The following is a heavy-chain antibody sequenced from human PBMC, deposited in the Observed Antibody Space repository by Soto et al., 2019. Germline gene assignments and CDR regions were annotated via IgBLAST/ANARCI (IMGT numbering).Heavy chain of an antibody. D-gene: IGHD6-13*01. CDR3: AKPIAAAGYYHYYMDV. J-gene: IGHJ6*03. V-gene: IGHV3-30*18. CDR2: ISYDGSNK. Sequence: GGSLRLSCAASGFTFSRYGMHWVRQAPGKGLEWVAVISYDGSNKYYADSVKGRFTISRDNSKNTLYLQMNSLRAEDTAVYYCAKPIAAAGYYHYYMDVWGKGTTVTVSS. CDR1: GFTFSRYG.